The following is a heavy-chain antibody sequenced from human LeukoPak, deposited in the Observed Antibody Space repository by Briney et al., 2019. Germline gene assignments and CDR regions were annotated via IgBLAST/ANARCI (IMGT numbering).Heavy chain of an antibody. D-gene: IGHD1-26*01. V-gene: IGHV3-48*02. CDR3: ARDPGGTYDS. Sequence: GGSLRPSRAASGFTFTTYGMDWVRQAPGKGLEWISHISSSSSSILYADSVKDRFTISRDNAKNSLYLQMNSLRDEDTAVYYCARDPGGTYDSWGHGTRVTVSS. CDR1: GFTFTTYG. J-gene: IGHJ5*01. CDR2: ISSSSSSI.